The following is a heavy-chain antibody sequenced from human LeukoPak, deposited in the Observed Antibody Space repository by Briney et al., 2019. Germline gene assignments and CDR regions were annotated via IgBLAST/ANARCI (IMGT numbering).Heavy chain of an antibody. V-gene: IGHV3-21*01. J-gene: IGHJ4*02. CDR1: GFTFSSYR. CDR2: LSSSSSYI. Sequence: GGSLRLSCAASGFTFSSYRLNWVRPAPGKGLERVSSLSSSSSYIYYAYSVKGRFTISRDNAKNSLYLQMNSLRAEDTAVYYCARCPYRYYDSSGYSNRFDYWGQGTLVTVSS. CDR3: ARCPYRYYDSSGYSNRFDY. D-gene: IGHD3-22*01.